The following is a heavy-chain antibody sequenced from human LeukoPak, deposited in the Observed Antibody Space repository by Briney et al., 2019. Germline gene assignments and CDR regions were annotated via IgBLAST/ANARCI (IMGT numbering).Heavy chain of an antibody. CDR3: ARTADNCDYYDY. Sequence: SETLSLTCVVSGDSISSGYYWGWVRQPPGRELEWIGNIYHSGSTYKNPSLKSRVTISLDTSKNQFSLKLSSVTAADTAVYYCARTADNCDYYDYWGQGTLVAVSS. J-gene: IGHJ4*02. V-gene: IGHV4-38-2*01. D-gene: IGHD1-1*01. CDR2: IYHSGST. CDR1: GDSISSGYY.